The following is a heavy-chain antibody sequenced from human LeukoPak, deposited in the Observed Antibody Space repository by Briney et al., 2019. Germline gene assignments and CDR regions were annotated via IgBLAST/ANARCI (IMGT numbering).Heavy chain of an antibody. D-gene: IGHD3-3*01. J-gene: IGHJ3*02. CDR3: ARLKVLRFLEWSPHHDAFDI. CDR1: GYTFTGYY. CDR2: INPNSGGT. Sequence: GASVKVSCKASGYTFTGYYMHWVRQAPGQGLEWMGWINPNSGGTNYAQKFQGRVTMARDTSISTAYMELSRLRSDDTAVYYCARLKVLRFLEWSPHHDAFDIWGQGTMVTVSS. V-gene: IGHV1-2*02.